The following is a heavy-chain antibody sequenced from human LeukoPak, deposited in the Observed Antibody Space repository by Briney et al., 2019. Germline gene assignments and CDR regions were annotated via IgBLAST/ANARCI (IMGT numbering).Heavy chain of an antibody. CDR2: IIPILGIA. CDR3: ARELAVAGTYFDY. CDR1: GGTFSSYA. D-gene: IGHD6-19*01. V-gene: IGHV1-69*04. Sequence: PRASVKVSCKASGGTFSSYAISWVRQAPGQGLEWMGRIIPILGIANYAQKFQGRVTITADKPTSTAYMELSSLRSEDTAVYYCARELAVAGTYFDYWGQGTQVTVSS. J-gene: IGHJ4*02.